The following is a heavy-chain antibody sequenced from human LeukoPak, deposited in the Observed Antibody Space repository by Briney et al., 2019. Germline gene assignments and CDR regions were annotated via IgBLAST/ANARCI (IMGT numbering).Heavy chain of an antibody. Sequence: SETLSLTCSVSAYSISSGYYWGWIRQPPGKGLEWIGYISHSGSTYYNPSLKSRVTISVDTSKNQFSLKLSSVTAADTAVYYCARDPAPYSSGWGGWFDPWGQGTLVTVSS. CDR2: ISHSGST. J-gene: IGHJ5*02. D-gene: IGHD6-19*01. CDR3: ARDPAPYSSGWGGWFDP. CDR1: AYSISSGYY. V-gene: IGHV4-38-2*02.